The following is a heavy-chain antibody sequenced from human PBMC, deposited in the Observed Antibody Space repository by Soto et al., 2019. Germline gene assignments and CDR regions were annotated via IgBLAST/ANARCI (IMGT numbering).Heavy chain of an antibody. D-gene: IGHD3-10*01. CDR2: ISGSGGST. Sequence: GGSLRLSCAASGFTFSSYAMSWVRQAPGKGLEWVSAISGSGGSTYYADSVKGRFTISRDNSKNTLYLQMNSLRAEDTAVYYCAKSRSDYVSGSYYNPNWLDPWGQGTLVT. J-gene: IGHJ5*02. CDR1: GFTFSSYA. CDR3: AKSRSDYVSGSYYNPNWLDP. V-gene: IGHV3-23*01.